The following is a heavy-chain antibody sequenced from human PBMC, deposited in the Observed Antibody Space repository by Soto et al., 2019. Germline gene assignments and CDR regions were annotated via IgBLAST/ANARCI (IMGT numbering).Heavy chain of an antibody. D-gene: IGHD3-9*01. CDR2: IYYRGNT. CDR3: ARLEGLATISYYFDF. V-gene: IGHV4-39*01. J-gene: IGHJ4*02. Sequence: PSETLSLTCPVSGDSMNSDKYYWGWIRQPPGKGLEWIGSIYYRGNTYYNPTLQPRVTISLDKSKSQFSLRLNSVTAADSAVYFCARLEGLATISYYFDFWGQGAQVTVSS. CDR1: GDSMNSDKYY.